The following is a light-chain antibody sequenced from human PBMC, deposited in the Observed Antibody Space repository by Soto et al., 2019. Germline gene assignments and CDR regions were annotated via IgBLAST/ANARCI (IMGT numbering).Light chain of an antibody. CDR2: RDN. J-gene: IGLJ3*02. CDR1: SSNIGSNY. Sequence: QSVLTQPPSASGTPGQRVTISCSGSSSNIGSNYVYWYQQLPRTAPKLLIHRDNQRPSGVPDQFSGSKSGTSASLAFSGLRSEDEADYYCAAWDDSLSGPVFGGGTKLTVL. V-gene: IGLV1-47*01. CDR3: AAWDDSLSGPV.